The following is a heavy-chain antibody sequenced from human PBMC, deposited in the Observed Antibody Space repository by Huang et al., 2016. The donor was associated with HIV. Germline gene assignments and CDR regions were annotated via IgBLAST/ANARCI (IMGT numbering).Heavy chain of an antibody. D-gene: IGHD3-10*01. CDR1: GGSLSGYY. CDR3: ARDATKNPRGWFDP. V-gene: IGHV4-34*02. CDR2: INHLGSP. J-gene: IGHJ5*02. Sequence: QVHLQQWGAGLLKSAETLSLTCAVYGGSLSGYYWRWLRQTPGKGLEWIGEINHLGSPNYNPAMKSRVSRSMDGSKKQFSLKLRAISDADTAVYFCARDATKNPRGWFDPWGQGTLVTGSS.